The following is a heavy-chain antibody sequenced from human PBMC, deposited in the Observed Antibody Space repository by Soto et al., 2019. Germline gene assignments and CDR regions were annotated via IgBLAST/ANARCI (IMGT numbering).Heavy chain of an antibody. CDR2: IYLGDSDN. CDR3: ATSDSSGYYYY. Sequence: PGESLKISCKGSGYSFISYWICWVPLMSGIGPEWMEIIYLGDSDNRYSPSFQGEVTISADKSISTAYLQWSSLNASDTAMYYCATSDSSGYYYYWGQGTLVTAS. D-gene: IGHD3-22*01. J-gene: IGHJ4*02. CDR1: GYSFISYW. V-gene: IGHV5-51*01.